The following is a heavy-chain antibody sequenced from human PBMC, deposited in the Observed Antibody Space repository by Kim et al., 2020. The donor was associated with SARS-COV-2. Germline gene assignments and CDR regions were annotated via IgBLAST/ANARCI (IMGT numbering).Heavy chain of an antibody. CDR3: ARVPGSSYPVDI. J-gene: IGHJ3*02. CDR2: IIPILGIA. CDR1: GGTFSSYA. D-gene: IGHD2-2*01. V-gene: IGHV1-69*04. Sequence: SVKVSCKASGGTFSSYAISWVRQAPGQGLEWMGRIIPILGIANYAQKFQGRVTITADKSTSTAYMELSSLRSEDTAVYYCARVPGSSYPVDIWGQGTMVTVSS.